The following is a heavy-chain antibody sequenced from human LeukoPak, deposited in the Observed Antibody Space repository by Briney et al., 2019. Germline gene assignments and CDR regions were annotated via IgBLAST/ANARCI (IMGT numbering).Heavy chain of an antibody. CDR1: GFIFTNYW. J-gene: IGHJ4*02. CDR2: IKQDGSEK. V-gene: IGHV3-7*04. D-gene: IGHD2-2*01. Sequence: QPGGSLRLSCAASGFIFTNYWMSWVRQAPGKGLEWVANIKQDGSEKYYVDSVKGRFTISRDNAKNSLYLQMNSLRAEDTAVYYCARGRYCSSTSCPLFDYWGQGTLVTVSS. CDR3: ARGRYCSSTSCPLFDY.